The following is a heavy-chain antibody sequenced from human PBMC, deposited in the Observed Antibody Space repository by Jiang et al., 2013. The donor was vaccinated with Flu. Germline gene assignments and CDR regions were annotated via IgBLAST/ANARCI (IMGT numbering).Heavy chain of an antibody. J-gene: IGHJ4*02. CDR3: ARTLPSMPVGGVGARLF. V-gene: IGHV1-69*01. Sequence: SGAEVKKPGSSLTVSCKTSGDTFNTYGISWVRQAPGQGPEWMGEIIPIFKTTNYAQHFQGRLTISADGSTTTVYMELNRLTSDDSAVYYCARTLPSMPVGGVGARLFWGQGTVVTVSS. D-gene: IGHD1-26*01. CDR2: IIPIFKTT. CDR1: GDTFNTYG.